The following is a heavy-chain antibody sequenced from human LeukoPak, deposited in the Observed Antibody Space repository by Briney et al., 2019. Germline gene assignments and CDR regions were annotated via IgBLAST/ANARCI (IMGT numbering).Heavy chain of an antibody. J-gene: IGHJ4*02. CDR2: ISDSGGIT. Sequence: GGSLRLSCAASGFTYSSYAMSWVRQAPGKGLEWVSAISDSGGITYYADSVKGRFAISRDNSKNTVFLQMNSLRAEDTATFYCAKEVVVAATPRGYFDYWGQGTLVTVSS. V-gene: IGHV3-23*01. CDR1: GFTYSSYA. D-gene: IGHD2-15*01. CDR3: AKEVVVAATPRGYFDY.